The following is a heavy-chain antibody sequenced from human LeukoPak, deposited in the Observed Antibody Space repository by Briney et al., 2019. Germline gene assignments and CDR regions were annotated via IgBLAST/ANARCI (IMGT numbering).Heavy chain of an antibody. CDR2: IKQDGSEK. CDR1: GFTFSSYW. V-gene: IGHV3-7*01. J-gene: IGHJ6*03. Sequence: PGGSLRLSCAASGFTFSSYWMSWVRQAPGKGLEWVANIKQDGSEKYYVDSVKGRFTISRDNAKNSLYLQMNSLRAEDTAVYYCARFSPGSYYYYYMDVWGKGTTVTVSS. D-gene: IGHD6-19*01. CDR3: ARFSPGSYYYYYMDV.